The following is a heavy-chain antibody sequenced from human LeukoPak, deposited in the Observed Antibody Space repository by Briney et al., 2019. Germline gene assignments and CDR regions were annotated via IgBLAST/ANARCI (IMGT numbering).Heavy chain of an antibody. Sequence: GGSLRLSCAASGFTFSTYAMSWVRQAPGKGLEWVSAISVSAGSTYYADSVKGRFTISRDNAKNSLYLQMNSLRAEDTAVCYCARGQWELLTPYWYFGLWGRGTLVTVSS. CDR2: ISVSAGST. CDR1: GFTFSTYA. V-gene: IGHV3-23*01. J-gene: IGHJ2*01. CDR3: ARGQWELLTPYWYFGL. D-gene: IGHD1-26*01.